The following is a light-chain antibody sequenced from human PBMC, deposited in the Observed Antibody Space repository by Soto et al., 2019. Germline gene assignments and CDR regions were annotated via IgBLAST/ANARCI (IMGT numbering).Light chain of an antibody. CDR1: SSDIGAGYR. Sequence: QSVLTQPPSVSGAPGERVTISCTGSSSDIGAGYRVRWYQQVPGTAPKLLIYDNTNRPSGVPARFSGSKSGTSASLAVSGLQAEDEADYYCSSYAGSNMVVFGGGTKLTVL. CDR3: SSYAGSNMVV. V-gene: IGLV1-40*01. J-gene: IGLJ2*01. CDR2: DNT.